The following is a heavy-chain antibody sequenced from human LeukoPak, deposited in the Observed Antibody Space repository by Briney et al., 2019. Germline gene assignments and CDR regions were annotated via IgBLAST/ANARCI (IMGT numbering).Heavy chain of an antibody. CDR2: INHSGST. CDR1: GGSFSGYY. D-gene: IGHD3-10*01. Sequence: SETLSLTCAVYGGSFSGYYWSWIRQPPGKGLEWIGEINHSGSTYYNPSLKSRVTISVDTSKNQCSLKLSSVSAADTAVYYCARRHYPPRKGVDYWGQGTLVTVSS. CDR3: ARRHYPPRKGVDY. J-gene: IGHJ4*02. V-gene: IGHV4-34*01.